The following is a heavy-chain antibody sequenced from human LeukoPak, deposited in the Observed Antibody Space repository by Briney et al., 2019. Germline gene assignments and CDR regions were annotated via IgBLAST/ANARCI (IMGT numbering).Heavy chain of an antibody. Sequence: GGSLRRSCAASGFSFSYFYKIWIRQAPGKGLEWVSYISSTSIYTNYADSVKGRFTISRDNAKKSLYLQMNSLRAEDTAVYYCVSHFQATRPSYWGQGTLVTVSS. CDR2: ISSTSIYT. CDR3: VSHFQATRPSY. V-gene: IGHV3-11*03. D-gene: IGHD5-12*01. J-gene: IGHJ4*02. CDR1: GFSFSYFY.